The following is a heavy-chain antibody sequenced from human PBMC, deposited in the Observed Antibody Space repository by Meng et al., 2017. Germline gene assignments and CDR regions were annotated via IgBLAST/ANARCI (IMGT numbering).Heavy chain of an antibody. D-gene: IGHD3-16*01. V-gene: IGHV3-33*01. Sequence: GESLKISCAASGFTFSSYGMHWVRQAPGKGLEWVAAIWSDGSNIYYADSVKGRFTISRDNSKNTLYLHMNSLRAEDTAVYYCARTVYYDYVWGSYCNDAFDIWGQGTMVTVS. CDR2: IWSDGSNI. J-gene: IGHJ3*02. CDR3: ARTVYYDYVWGSYCNDAFDI. CDR1: GFTFSSYG.